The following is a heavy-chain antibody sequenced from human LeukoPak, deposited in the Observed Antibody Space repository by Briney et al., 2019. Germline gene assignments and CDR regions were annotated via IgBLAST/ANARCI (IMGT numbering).Heavy chain of an antibody. CDR1: GFTFSSYA. Sequence: GGSLRLSCAASGFTFSSYAMNWVRQAPGKGLEWVSGISGNGGTADYADSVKGRFTISRDNSKNTLYLQMNSLRAEDTAVYYCAKEDGGYCSSTSCYASSYWGQGTLVTVSS. V-gene: IGHV3-23*01. CDR3: AKEDGGYCSSTSCYASSY. J-gene: IGHJ4*02. D-gene: IGHD2-2*01. CDR2: ISGNGGTA.